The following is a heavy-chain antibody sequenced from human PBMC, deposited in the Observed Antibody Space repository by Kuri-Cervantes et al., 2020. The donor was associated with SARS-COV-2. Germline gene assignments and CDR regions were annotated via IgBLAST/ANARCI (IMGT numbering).Heavy chain of an antibody. V-gene: IGHV3-21*01. J-gene: IGHJ4*02. Sequence: GESLSLSCAASGFTLSSYSMNWVRQAPGKGMDWVSSISSSSSYIYYTDSVKGRFTISRDNTENSLYLQMNSLRAEDTAVYCCARARMAGPFDYWGQGTLVTVSS. CDR3: ARARMAGPFDY. D-gene: IGHD5-24*01. CDR2: ISSSSSYI. CDR1: GFTLSSYS.